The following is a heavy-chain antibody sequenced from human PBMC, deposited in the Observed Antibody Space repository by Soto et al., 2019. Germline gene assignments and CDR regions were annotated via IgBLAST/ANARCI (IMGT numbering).Heavy chain of an antibody. V-gene: IGHV4-39*01. J-gene: IGHJ4*02. CDR2: TSYLGGT. CDR1: GDSFSNHDFS. D-gene: IGHD3-10*01. Sequence: SETLSLTCTVSGDSFSNHDFSWGWLRQPPGKGLEFIGSTSYLGGTYPNPSLKSRVTVSVDKSRNQFSLKMRSVTAADTAVYYCARLVTRAIIKVFYFDSWGQGNQVT. CDR3: ARLVTRAIIKVFYFDS.